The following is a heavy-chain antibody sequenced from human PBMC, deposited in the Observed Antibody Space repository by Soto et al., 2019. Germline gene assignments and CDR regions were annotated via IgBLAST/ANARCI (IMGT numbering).Heavy chain of an antibody. Sequence: SVTLSLTCTVSGGSITSCGYYWSWIRQHPGKGLEWIGYIYYSGFTYYNPSLKSRVTISVDTSKNQFSLKLSSVTAADTAVYYCARSVFPWGEGTLVTVSS. J-gene: IGHJ5*02. CDR2: IYYSGFT. CDR3: ARSVFP. CDR1: GGSITSCGYY. V-gene: IGHV4-31*03.